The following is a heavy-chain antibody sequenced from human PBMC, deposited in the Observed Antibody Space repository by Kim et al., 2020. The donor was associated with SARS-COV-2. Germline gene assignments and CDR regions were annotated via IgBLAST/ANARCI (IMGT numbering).Heavy chain of an antibody. D-gene: IGHD3-10*01. CDR3: AQDYGTHPFDY. Sequence: THDAASVDGRFASYRDNSRNTLYLQLKSVRSEDTAIYYCAQDYGTHPFDYWGQGTLVTVSS. J-gene: IGHJ4*02. V-gene: IGHV3-23*01. CDR2: T.